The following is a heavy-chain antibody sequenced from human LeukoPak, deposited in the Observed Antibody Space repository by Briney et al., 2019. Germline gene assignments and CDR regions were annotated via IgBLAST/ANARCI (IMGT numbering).Heavy chain of an antibody. CDR2: ISGSGDST. V-gene: IGHV3-23*01. CDR1: GFTFSSYG. Sequence: GGSLRLSCAASGFTFSSYGMNWVRQAPGKGLEWVSSISGSGDSTDYADSVKGRFTISRDNSKNTLYLQMNSLRVDDTAVYYCAKGPFSYYDSSGYNYYDLWGQGTLVTVSS. CDR3: AKGPFSYYDSSGYNYYDL. J-gene: IGHJ4*02. D-gene: IGHD3-22*01.